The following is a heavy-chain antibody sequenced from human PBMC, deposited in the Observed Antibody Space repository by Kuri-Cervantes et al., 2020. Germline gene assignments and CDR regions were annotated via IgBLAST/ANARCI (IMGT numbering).Heavy chain of an antibody. CDR2: ISYDGSNK. Sequence: GGSLRLSCAASGFTFSSYGMHWVRQAPGKGLEWVAVISYDGSNKYYADSVKGRFTISRDNSKNTLYLQMNSLRAEDTAVYYCARGFSSGWYFSVNYYYGMDVWGQGTMVTVSS. V-gene: IGHV3-30*03. D-gene: IGHD6-19*01. J-gene: IGHJ6*02. CDR3: ARGFSSGWYFSVNYYYGMDV. CDR1: GFTFSSYG.